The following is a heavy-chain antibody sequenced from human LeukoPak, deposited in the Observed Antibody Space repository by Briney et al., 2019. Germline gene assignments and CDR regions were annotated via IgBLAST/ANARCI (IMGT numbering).Heavy chain of an antibody. CDR2: ISASGGST. CDR1: GFTFSSYA. CDR3: ARAYPRGLPLDY. V-gene: IGHV3-23*01. Sequence: QTGGSLRLSCAASGFTFSSYAMSWVRQAPGMGLEWVSAISASGGSTYYADSVKGRFTISRDNAKNSLYLQMNSLRDEDTAVYYCARAYPRGLPLDYWGQGTLVTVSS. J-gene: IGHJ4*02.